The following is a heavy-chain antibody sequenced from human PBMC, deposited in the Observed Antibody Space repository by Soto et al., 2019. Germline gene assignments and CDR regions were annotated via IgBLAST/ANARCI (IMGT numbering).Heavy chain of an antibody. CDR2: IDPSGGST. V-gene: IGHV1-46*03. J-gene: IGHJ4*02. CDR1: GYTFTNYY. Sequence: QVQLGQPGAEVKKPGASVKVSCKASGYTFTNYYINWVRQAPGQGLEWMGMIDPSGGSTGHAQKCQGRVTPPRDTYTRTVYMEQSSLRSEDTAVYYCARGVEGIGAAAFDYWGQGTLVTVSS. CDR3: ARGVEGIGAAAFDY. D-gene: IGHD6-13*01.